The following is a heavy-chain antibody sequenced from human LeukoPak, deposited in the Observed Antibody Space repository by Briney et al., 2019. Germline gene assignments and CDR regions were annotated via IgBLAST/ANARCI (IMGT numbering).Heavy chain of an antibody. CDR3: ASSNYDYVWGSYRSVHFDY. Sequence: GGSLRLSCAASGFTFSSYSMNWVRQAPGKGLEWVSYISSSSSTIYYADSVKGRFTISRDNAKNSLYLQMNSLRAEDTAVYYCASSNYDYVWGSYRSVHFDYWGQGTLVTVSS. J-gene: IGHJ4*02. V-gene: IGHV3-48*01. CDR1: GFTFSSYS. CDR2: ISSSSSTI. D-gene: IGHD3-16*02.